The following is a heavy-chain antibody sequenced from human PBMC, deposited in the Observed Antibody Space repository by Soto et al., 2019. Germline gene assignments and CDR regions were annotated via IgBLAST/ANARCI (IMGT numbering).Heavy chain of an antibody. CDR2: IDASGSRT. J-gene: IGHJ4*02. D-gene: IGHD6-13*01. Sequence: GGSLRLSCAASGFTFASYAMAWVRQAPGKGVEWVSGIDASGSRTYYADSVKGRFTISRDNSRNTLFLEMDNLRGEDTAIYYCAXDSEIPGLSAAGACLDSWGQGTLVTVSS. CDR1: GFTFASYA. V-gene: IGHV3-23*01. CDR3: AXDSEIPGLSAAGACLDS.